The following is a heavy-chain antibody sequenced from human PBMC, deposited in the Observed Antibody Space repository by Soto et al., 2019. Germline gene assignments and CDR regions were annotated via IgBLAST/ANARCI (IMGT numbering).Heavy chain of an antibody. CDR2: ISGYNGHT. Sequence: ASVKVSCKASGYTFTTYGISWVRQAPGQGLEWMGWISGYNGHTKYAQKFQGRVTMTTDTSTSTVYMDLRSLRSDDTAVYYCARGGEMPYYYGLDVWGQGPTVTVSS. CDR3: ARGGEMPYYYGLDV. CDR1: GYTFTTYG. J-gene: IGHJ6*02. V-gene: IGHV1-18*01. D-gene: IGHD3-16*01.